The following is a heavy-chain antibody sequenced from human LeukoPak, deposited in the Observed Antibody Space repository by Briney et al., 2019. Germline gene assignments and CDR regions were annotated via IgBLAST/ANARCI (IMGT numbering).Heavy chain of an antibody. D-gene: IGHD5-18*01. CDR3: ARARGYSYGAYNWFDP. J-gene: IGHJ5*02. V-gene: IGHV1-2*02. Sequence: ASVKVSCKASGYTFTGYYMHWVRQAPGQGLEWMGWINPNSGGTNYAQKFQGRVTMTRDTSISTAYMELSRLRSDDTAVYYCARARGYSYGAYNWFDPWGQGTLVTVSS. CDR2: INPNSGGT. CDR1: GYTFTGYY.